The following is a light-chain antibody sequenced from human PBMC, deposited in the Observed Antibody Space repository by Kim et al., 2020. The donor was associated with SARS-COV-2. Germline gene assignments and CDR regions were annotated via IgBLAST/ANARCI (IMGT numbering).Light chain of an antibody. CDR3: TQTIHLPRT. Sequence: PASISCKSSQSLLHSDGKTYLSWYLQKPGQSPQVLIYEVSNRFSGVPDRFSGSGSGTDFTLTISRVEAEDVGVYYCTQTIHLPRTFGQGTKVDIK. V-gene: IGKV2-29*02. CDR2: EVS. CDR1: QSLLHSDGKTY. J-gene: IGKJ1*01.